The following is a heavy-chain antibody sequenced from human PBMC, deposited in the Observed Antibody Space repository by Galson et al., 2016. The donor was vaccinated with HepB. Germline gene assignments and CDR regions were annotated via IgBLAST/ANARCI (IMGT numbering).Heavy chain of an antibody. Sequence: SETLSLTCAVSGGSISTDHWWTWVRQSPGKGLEWIGEIFHSGSTNYNPSLKSRVTISIDKSKNDFSLKLTSVTAADTAVYYCATRGPEPLWGRGTTVTVSS. CDR1: GGSISTDHW. CDR3: ATRGPEPL. J-gene: IGHJ6*02. V-gene: IGHV4-4*02. D-gene: IGHD1-14*01. CDR2: IFHSGST.